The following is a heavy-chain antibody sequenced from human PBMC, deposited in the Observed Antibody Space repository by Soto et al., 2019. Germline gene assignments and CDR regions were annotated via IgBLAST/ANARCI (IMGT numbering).Heavy chain of an antibody. V-gene: IGHV1-69*04. Sequence: SVKVSCKASGYIFTDYYMHWVRQAPGQGLEWMGRIIPLLDIANYAQKFQGRVTITADKSTSTAYMELNSLRSEDTAVYYCVRDSPIGSTYSGYDGIDYWGQGTLVTVSS. J-gene: IGHJ4*02. CDR3: VRDSPIGSTYSGYDGIDY. CDR1: GYIFTDYY. CDR2: IIPLLDIA. D-gene: IGHD5-12*01.